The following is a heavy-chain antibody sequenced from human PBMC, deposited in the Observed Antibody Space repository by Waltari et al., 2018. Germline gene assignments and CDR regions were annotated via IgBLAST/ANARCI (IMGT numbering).Heavy chain of an antibody. CDR2: IYHSGST. J-gene: IGHJ4*01. V-gene: IGHV4-38-2*01. Sequence: QVQLQESGPGLVKPSETLSLTCAVSSFSISRGYQWGWIRQPPGKGLEWIGSIYHSGSTYFNPSLKSRVTISVDTSKNKVSLRLSSVTAADTAVYYCARMFYDFWTGYSDYWGHGTLVTVSS. CDR3: ARMFYDFWTGYSDY. D-gene: IGHD3-3*01. CDR1: SFSISRGYQ.